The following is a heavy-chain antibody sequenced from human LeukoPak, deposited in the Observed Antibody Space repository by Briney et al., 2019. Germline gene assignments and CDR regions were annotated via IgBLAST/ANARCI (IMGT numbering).Heavy chain of an antibody. CDR2: ISSGGTYK. V-gene: IGHV3-21*01. Sequence: GGSLRLSCAASGFTFSEYTMNWVRQAAGKGLEWVSSISSGGTYKYYADSVKGRFTISRDNAQNSLYLQMNSLRAEDSSVYYCARPTTVTAISSEAFDIWGQGTMVTVSS. CDR3: ARPTTVTAISSEAFDI. D-gene: IGHD4-17*01. J-gene: IGHJ3*02. CDR1: GFTFSEYT.